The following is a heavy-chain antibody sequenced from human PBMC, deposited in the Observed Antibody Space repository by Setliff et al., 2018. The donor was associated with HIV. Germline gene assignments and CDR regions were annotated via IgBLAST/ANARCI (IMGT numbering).Heavy chain of an antibody. CDR1: GDSITRGSYY. V-gene: IGHV4-61*09. CDR2: IYTSGKT. D-gene: IGHD1-26*01. Sequence: TLSLTCTVSGDSITRGSYYWSWIRQPAGKGLEWIGHIYTSGKTHYSPSLKSRITISADTSKNQLSLNLSSVTAADTAVYYCARAAYSGTYLWEPATDLWGRGTLVTVPQ. J-gene: IGHJ2*01. CDR3: ARAAYSGTYLWEPATDL.